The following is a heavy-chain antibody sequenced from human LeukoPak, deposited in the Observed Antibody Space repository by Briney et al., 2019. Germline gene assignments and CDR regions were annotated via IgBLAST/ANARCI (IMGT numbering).Heavy chain of an antibody. V-gene: IGHV4-59*01. J-gene: IGHJ4*02. CDR1: GGSISTYY. CDR2: IYYTGST. Sequence: SETLSLTCTVSGGSISTYYWSWIRQPPGKGLEWIGYIYYTGSTNYNPSLKSRVTISVDTSKNQFSLKLSSVTAADTAVYYCARDRGDGYDYVWDYWGQGTLVTVSS. D-gene: IGHD5-12*01. CDR3: ARDRGDGYDYVWDY.